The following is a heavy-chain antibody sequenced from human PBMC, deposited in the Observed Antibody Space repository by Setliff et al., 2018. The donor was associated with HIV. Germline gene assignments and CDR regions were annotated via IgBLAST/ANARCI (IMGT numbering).Heavy chain of an antibody. CDR1: GYTLTSNY. D-gene: IGHD2-8*01. CDR2: VNPSDGST. J-gene: IGHJ4*02. V-gene: IGHV1-46*01. Sequence: ASVKVSCKASGYTLTSNYMHWVRQAPGQGLEWMGIVNPSDGSTIYAQKFQGRVTMTRDTSTSTVYMELSSLTSEDTAVYFCASGVGIPYDYWGQGTLVTVSS. CDR3: ASGVGIPYDY.